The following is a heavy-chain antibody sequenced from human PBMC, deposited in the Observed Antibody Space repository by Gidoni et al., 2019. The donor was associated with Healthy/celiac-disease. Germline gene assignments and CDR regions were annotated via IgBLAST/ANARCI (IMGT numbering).Heavy chain of an antibody. J-gene: IGHJ4*02. CDR2: ISGSGGST. V-gene: IGHV3-23*01. D-gene: IGHD5-18*01. CDR3: AKSPWIQLWLPPKSFDY. Sequence: EVQLLESVGGLVQPGGSLRLSCSASGFTFSSYAMRWVRQAPGKGLGWVSGISGSGGSTYYADSVKGRFTISRDNSKNTLYLQMNSLRAEDTAVYYCAKSPWIQLWLPPKSFDYWGQGTLVTVSS. CDR1: GFTFSSYA.